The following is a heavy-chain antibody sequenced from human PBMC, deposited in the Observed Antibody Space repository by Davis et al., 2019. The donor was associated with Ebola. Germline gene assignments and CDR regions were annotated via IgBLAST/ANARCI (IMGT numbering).Heavy chain of an antibody. CDR3: ARGITVFGVVSHFDF. J-gene: IGHJ4*02. CDR2: ISAYNDNT. V-gene: IGHV1-18*01. Sequence: AASVKVSCKASGYTFTSYGISWVRQAPGQGLEWMGWISAYNDNTNYAQKLQGRVTMTTDTSTSTAYMELSSLRSDDTAVYYCARGITVFGVVSHFDFWGQGTLVTVSS. CDR1: GYTFTSYG. D-gene: IGHD3-3*01.